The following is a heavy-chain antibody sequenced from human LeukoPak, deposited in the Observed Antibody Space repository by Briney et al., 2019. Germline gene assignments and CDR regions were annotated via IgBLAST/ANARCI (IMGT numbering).Heavy chain of an antibody. CDR1: GDSVTSAGYF. D-gene: IGHD2-21*02. CDR3: ARDVVVTSSPDAFDI. J-gene: IGHJ3*02. CDR2: ISNSGTT. V-gene: IGHV4-31*03. Sequence: SETLSLTCTVSGDSVTSAGYFWTWIRQRPGKGLEWIGYISNSGTTSYNPSLKSRVSISADTSNNQFSLRLTSVTAADTAVYYCARDVVVTSSPDAFDIWGQGTMVTVSS.